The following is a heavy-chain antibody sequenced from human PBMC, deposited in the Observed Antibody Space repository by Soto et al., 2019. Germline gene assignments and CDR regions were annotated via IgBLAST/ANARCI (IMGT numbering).Heavy chain of an antibody. CDR1: GYTFTSYG. CDR3: ARNGADIVVVVAATGDFDY. J-gene: IGHJ4*02. Sequence: ASVKVSCKASGYTFTSYGISWVRQAPGQGLEWMGWISAYNGNTNYAQKLQGRVTMTTDTSTSTAYMELRSLRSDDTAVYYCARNGADIVVVVAATGDFDYWGQGTLVTVSS. V-gene: IGHV1-18*01. CDR2: ISAYNGNT. D-gene: IGHD2-15*01.